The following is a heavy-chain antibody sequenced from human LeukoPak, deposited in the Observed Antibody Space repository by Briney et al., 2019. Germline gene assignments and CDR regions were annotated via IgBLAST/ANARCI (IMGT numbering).Heavy chain of an antibody. CDR2: MNPNSGNT. V-gene: IGHV1-8*02. Sequence: ASVQVSRKASRGTFSSYAINGVRQATGQGVECMGWMNPNSGNTGYAQKFQGRVTMTRNTSVSTAYMELSSLGSGDTAVYYCARVVRGYSYCYVDIWGQGTMVTVSS. CDR1: RGTFSSYA. J-gene: IGHJ3*02. CDR3: ARVVRGYSYCYVDI. D-gene: IGHD5-18*01.